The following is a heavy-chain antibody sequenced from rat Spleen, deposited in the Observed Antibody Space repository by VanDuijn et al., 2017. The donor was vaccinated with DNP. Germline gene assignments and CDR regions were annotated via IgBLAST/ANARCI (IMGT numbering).Heavy chain of an antibody. CDR3: ARWEQGYFDY. D-gene: IGHD5-1*01. CDR2: ISTSGGST. V-gene: IGHV5-25*01. CDR1: GFTFSNYD. J-gene: IGHJ2*01. Sequence: EVRLVESGGGLVQPGRSLKLSCAASGFTFSNYDMAWVRQAPTKGLEWVASISTSGGSTYYRDSVKGRFTISRDNAKSTLYLQMNSLRSEDMATYYCARWEQGYFDYWGQGVMVTVSS.